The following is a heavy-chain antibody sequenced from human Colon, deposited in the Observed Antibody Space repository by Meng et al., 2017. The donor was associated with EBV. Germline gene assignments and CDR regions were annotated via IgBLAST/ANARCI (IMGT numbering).Heavy chain of an antibody. CDR3: ARVGGLDGYRLGGDY. CDR1: GASFSGYY. V-gene: IGHV4-34*01. D-gene: IGHD5-24*01. J-gene: IGHJ4*02. CDR2: VNPSGST. Sequence: QVQVQQWGSGRLKPWEALSLTCGVYGASFSGYYGGWIRQPQGKGLEWIGEVNPSGSTNYSPSLKSRVTISVDTSKNQFSLRLNSVTAADTAVYYCARVGGLDGYRLGGDYWGQGALVTVSS.